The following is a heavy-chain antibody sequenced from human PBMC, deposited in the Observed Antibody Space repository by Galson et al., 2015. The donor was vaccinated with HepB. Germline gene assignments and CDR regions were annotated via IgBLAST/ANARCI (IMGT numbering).Heavy chain of an antibody. V-gene: IGHV3-15*07. CDR2: IKSKTDGGTT. D-gene: IGHD3-3*01. CDR1: GFTFSNAW. J-gene: IGHJ6*03. CDR3: TTFLEWLEYYYYMDV. Sequence: SLRLSCAASGFTFSNAWMNWVRQAPGKGLEWVGRIKSKTDGGTTDYAAPVKGRFTISRDDSKNTLYLQMNSLKTEDTAVYYCTTFLEWLEYYYYMDVWGKGTTVTVSS.